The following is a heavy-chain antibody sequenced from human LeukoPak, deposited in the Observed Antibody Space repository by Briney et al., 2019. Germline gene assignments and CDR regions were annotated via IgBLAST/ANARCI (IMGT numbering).Heavy chain of an antibody. V-gene: IGHV3-33*08. J-gene: IGHJ4*02. D-gene: IGHD3-3*02. Sequence: GGSLRLSCATSGFTFRTYGMHWVRQAPGKGLEWVAFIWGDGSNQYYADSVRGRFTISRDNSKNSLYLEMNSLRAEDTAVYYCARDGIQSIDYWGQGTLVTVSS. CDR2: IWGDGSNQ. CDR1: GFTFRTYG. CDR3: ARDGIQSIDY.